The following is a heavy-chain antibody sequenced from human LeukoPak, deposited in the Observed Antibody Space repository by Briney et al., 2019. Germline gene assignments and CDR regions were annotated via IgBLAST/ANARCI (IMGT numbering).Heavy chain of an antibody. CDR2: ISAYNGNT. D-gene: IGHD3-10*01. CDR3: ARDERFYGSGSYYNDPHFDY. Sequence: ASVKVSCKASGYTFTSYAITWVRQAPGQGLEWMGWISAYNGNTKYAQKLQGRVTMTTDTSTGTAYMDLRSLRPDDTAVYYCARDERFYGSGSYYNDPHFDYWGQGTLVTVSS. CDR1: GYTFTSYA. V-gene: IGHV1-18*01. J-gene: IGHJ4*02.